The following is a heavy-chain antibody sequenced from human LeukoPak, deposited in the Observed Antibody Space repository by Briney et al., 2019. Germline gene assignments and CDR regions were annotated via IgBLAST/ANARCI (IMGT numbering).Heavy chain of an antibody. D-gene: IGHD3-10*01. V-gene: IGHV4-34*01. CDR1: GGSFSGYY. CDR2: INHSGST. J-gene: IGHJ4*02. Sequence: SETLSLTCAVYGGSFSGYYWSWIRQPPGKGLEWIGEINHSGSTNYNPSLKSRVTISVDTSKNQFSLKLSSVTAADTAVYYCARGSHRFGELLEYYFDYWGQGTLVTVSS. CDR3: ARGSHRFGELLEYYFDY.